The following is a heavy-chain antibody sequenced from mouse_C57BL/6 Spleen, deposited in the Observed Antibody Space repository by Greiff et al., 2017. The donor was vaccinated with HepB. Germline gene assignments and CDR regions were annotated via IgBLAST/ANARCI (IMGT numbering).Heavy chain of an antibody. J-gene: IGHJ2*01. Sequence: EVQLQESGPGLVKPSQSLSLTCSVTGYSITSGYYWNWIRQFPGNKLEWMGYISYDGSNNYNPSLKNRISITRDTSKNQFFLKLNSVTTEDTATYYCARERGSSFYYFDYWGQGTTLTVSS. CDR3: ARERGSSFYYFDY. CDR1: GYSITSGYY. CDR2: ISYDGSN. V-gene: IGHV3-6*01. D-gene: IGHD1-1*01.